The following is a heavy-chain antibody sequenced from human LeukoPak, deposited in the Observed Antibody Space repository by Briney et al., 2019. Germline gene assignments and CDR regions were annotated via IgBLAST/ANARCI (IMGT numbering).Heavy chain of an antibody. V-gene: IGHV4-59*01. CDR1: GVSLSTYY. D-gene: IGHD7-27*01. J-gene: IGHJ4*02. CDR3: ARGGTGDLDY. CDR2: ISYSGRS. Sequence: PSETLSLTCAVSGVSLSTYYWTWIRQPPGKGLEWIGYISYSGRSTYNPSLRGRVTISSDTPKNQFSLRLTSVTAADTAVYYCARGGTGDLDYWGQGALVTVSS.